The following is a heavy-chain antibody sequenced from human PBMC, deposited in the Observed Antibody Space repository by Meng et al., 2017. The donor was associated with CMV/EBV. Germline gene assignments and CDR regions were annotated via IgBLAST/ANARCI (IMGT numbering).Heavy chain of an antibody. V-gene: IGHV3-30*04. CDR2: ISYDGSNK. J-gene: IGHJ4*02. D-gene: IGHD6-13*01. CDR1: GFTFSSYA. Sequence: GGSLRLSCAASGFTFSSYAMHWVRQAPGKGLEWVAVISYDGSNKYYADSVKGRFTISRDNSKNTLYLQMNSLRAEDTAVYYCAKFRGYSSSWSFWFDYWGQGTLVTVSS. CDR3: AKFRGYSSSWSFWFDY.